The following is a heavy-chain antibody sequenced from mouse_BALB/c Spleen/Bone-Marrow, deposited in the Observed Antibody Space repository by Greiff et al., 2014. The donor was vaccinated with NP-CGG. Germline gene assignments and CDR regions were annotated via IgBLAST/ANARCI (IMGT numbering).Heavy chain of an antibody. CDR3: ARRDYGPFYALDY. CDR2: INPSSGYT. CDR1: GYTFTSFT. Sequence: LQESGAELARPGASVKMSCKASGYTFTSFTIHWVKQRPGQGLEWIGYINPSSGYTNYKQNFKDKATLTADKSASTAYMQLTSLTSEDSAVYYCARRDYGPFYALDYWGQGTSVTVSS. J-gene: IGHJ4*01. V-gene: IGHV1-4*01. D-gene: IGHD1-2*01.